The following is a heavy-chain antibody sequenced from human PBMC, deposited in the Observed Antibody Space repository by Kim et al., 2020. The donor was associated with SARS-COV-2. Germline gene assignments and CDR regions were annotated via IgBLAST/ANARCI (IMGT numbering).Heavy chain of an antibody. V-gene: IGHV4-34*01. CDR1: GGSFSIYY. J-gene: IGHJ5*02. CDR3: ARVPQWTNWFAP. Sequence: SETLSLTCAVYGGSFSIYYWSWIRQPPGKGLEWIGEINHSGSTNYNPSLKSRVTITVDIFKSQFSLKLSSVTAADTAVYYCARVPQWTNWFAPWGQGSLVAVSS. D-gene: IGHD6-19*01. CDR2: INHSGST.